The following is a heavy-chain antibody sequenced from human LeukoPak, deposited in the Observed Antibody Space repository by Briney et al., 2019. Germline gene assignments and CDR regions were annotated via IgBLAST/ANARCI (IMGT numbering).Heavy chain of an antibody. D-gene: IGHD1-26*01. CDR3: AEARWEPNFDY. CDR2: INENGDIA. Sequence: PGGSLGLSCAASGFTFDDYAMHWVRQGPGKSLEWVSLINENGDIAYYGDSVRGRFTVSRDNAKNSLYLQMNSLTTEDTALYYCAEARWEPNFDYWGQGTLVTVSS. V-gene: IGHV3-43*02. J-gene: IGHJ4*02. CDR1: GFTFDDYA.